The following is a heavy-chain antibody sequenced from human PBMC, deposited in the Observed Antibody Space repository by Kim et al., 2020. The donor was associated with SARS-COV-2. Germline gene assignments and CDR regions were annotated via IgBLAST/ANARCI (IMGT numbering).Heavy chain of an antibody. D-gene: IGHD5-18*01. CDR3: ARDYGGYSYGQHFDY. J-gene: IGHJ4*02. Sequence: KFQGRVTITPDESTSTAYMELSSLRSEDTAVYYCARDYGGYSYGQHFDYWGQGTLVTVSS. V-gene: IGHV1-69*01.